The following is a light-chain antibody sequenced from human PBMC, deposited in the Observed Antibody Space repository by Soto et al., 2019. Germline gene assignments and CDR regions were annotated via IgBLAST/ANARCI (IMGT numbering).Light chain of an antibody. CDR3: QQYGTSPRT. Sequence: EIVMTQSPATLSVSPGERATLSCRASQSVSSNLAWYQQKPGQAPRVLIYAASTRATGIPARFSGSGSGTEFTLTISSLQSEDFAVYYCQQYGTSPRTFGQGTKVDI. J-gene: IGKJ1*01. V-gene: IGKV3-15*01. CDR1: QSVSSN. CDR2: AAS.